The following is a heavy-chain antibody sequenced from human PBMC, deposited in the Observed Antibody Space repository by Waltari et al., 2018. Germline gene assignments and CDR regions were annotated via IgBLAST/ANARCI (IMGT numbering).Heavy chain of an antibody. CDR3: ARGEQYYYDSSGYSDWFDP. CDR1: GGSISSYY. J-gene: IGHJ5*02. V-gene: IGHV4-4*07. CDR2: IYTSGSN. Sequence: QVQLQESGPGLVKPSETLSLTCTVSGGSISSYYWSWIRQPAGKGLEWIGRIYTSGSNNYNPALKRRVTMSGDTSKNQFSLKLSSVTAADTAVYYCARGEQYYYDSSGYSDWFDPWGQGTLVTVSS. D-gene: IGHD3-22*01.